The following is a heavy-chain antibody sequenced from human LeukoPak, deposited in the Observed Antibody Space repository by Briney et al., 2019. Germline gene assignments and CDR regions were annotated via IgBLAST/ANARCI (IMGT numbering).Heavy chain of an antibody. CDR1: GFTVSSNY. CDR2: IYSGGST. V-gene: IGHV3-53*01. J-gene: IGHJ4*02. Sequence: GALRLSCAASGFTVSSNYMSWVRQAPGKGLEWVSVIYSGGSTYYADSVKGRFTISRDNSKNTLYLQMNSLRAEDTAVYYCAKDGDGSSWYFDYWGQGTLVTVSS. CDR3: AKDGDGSSWYFDY. D-gene: IGHD6-13*01.